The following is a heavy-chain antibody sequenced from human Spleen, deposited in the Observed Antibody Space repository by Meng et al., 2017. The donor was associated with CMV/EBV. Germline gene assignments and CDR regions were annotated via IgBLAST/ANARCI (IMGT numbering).Heavy chain of an antibody. Sequence: GGSLRLSCAASGFTFSDYVMNWVRQAPEKGLEWVSSISSSGTSRSYADSLKGRFTISRDNAKNSLYLQMNGLRAEDTAVYYCARGRGDNWYYYGMDVWGRGTTVTVSS. J-gene: IGHJ6*02. D-gene: IGHD1-1*01. V-gene: IGHV3-21*01. CDR3: ARGRGDNWYYYGMDV. CDR2: ISSSGTSR. CDR1: GFTFSDYV.